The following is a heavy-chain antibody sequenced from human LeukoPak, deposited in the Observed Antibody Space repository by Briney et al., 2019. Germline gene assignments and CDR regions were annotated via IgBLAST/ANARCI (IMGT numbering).Heavy chain of an antibody. CDR3: AKDKSKYYDCSGIDY. Sequence: PGGSLRLSCAASGFTFSNYWMHWVRQAPGKGLVWVSLINSDGSSTSYADSVKGRFTISRDNAKNTLYLQMNSLRAEDTALYYCAKDKSKYYDCSGIDYWGQGTLVTVSS. J-gene: IGHJ4*02. D-gene: IGHD3-22*01. CDR1: GFTFSNYW. V-gene: IGHV3-74*01. CDR2: INSDGSST.